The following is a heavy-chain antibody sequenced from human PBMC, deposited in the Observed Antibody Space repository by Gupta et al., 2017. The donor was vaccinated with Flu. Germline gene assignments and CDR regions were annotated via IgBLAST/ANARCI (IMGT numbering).Heavy chain of an antibody. CDR1: GFTFSSYW. D-gene: IGHD6-13*01. CDR2: IKQDGSEK. CDR3: ARENIAAAFYLPFDY. V-gene: IGHV3-7*01. Sequence: EVQLVESGGGLVQPGGSLRLSCAASGFTFSSYWMSWVRQAPGKGLEWVANIKQDGSEKYYVDSVKGRFTISRDNAKNSLYLQMNSLRAEDTAVYYCARENIAAAFYLPFDYWGQGTLVTVSS. J-gene: IGHJ4*02.